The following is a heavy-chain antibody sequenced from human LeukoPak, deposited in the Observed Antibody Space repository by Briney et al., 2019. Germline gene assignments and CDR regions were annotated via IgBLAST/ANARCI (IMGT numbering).Heavy chain of an antibody. CDR2: ISTHTGNT. J-gene: IGHJ4*02. Sequence: GASVKVSCKASGYPFLDYGINWVRQAPGQGLEWMGWISTHTGNTRYTERFQGRVILTTDTFTNTAYMELRSLRSDDTAVFYCARDFWVRHSAPAPNEFWGQGTLVTVSS. CDR3: ARDFWVRHSAPAPNEF. V-gene: IGHV1-18*01. D-gene: IGHD2-2*01. CDR1: GYPFLDYG.